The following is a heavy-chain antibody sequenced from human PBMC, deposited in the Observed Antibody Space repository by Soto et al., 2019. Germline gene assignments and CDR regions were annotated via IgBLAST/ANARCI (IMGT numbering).Heavy chain of an antibody. J-gene: IGHJ4*02. V-gene: IGHV1-18*01. D-gene: IGHD4-17*01. Sequence: QVQLVQSGAEVKKPGASVKVSCKASGYTFTSYGISCGRQAPGQRLEWMGWISSYNGNTNYAQKLQGRVTMTTDTSTSTAYMEMRSLRSDDTDVYDCARVDYGDYNAYWGQGTLVTVS. CDR1: GYTFTSYG. CDR3: ARVDYGDYNAY. CDR2: ISSYNGNT.